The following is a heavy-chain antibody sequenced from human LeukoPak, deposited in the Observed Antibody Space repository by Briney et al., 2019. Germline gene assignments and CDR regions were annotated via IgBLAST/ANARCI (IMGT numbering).Heavy chain of an antibody. Sequence: GGSLRLSCAASGFTFSSYEMNWVRQAPGKGLEWVSYISSSGSTIYYADSVKGRFTISRDNAKNSLYLQMNSLRAEDTALYYCARGGHPEYFDYWGQGTLVTVSS. V-gene: IGHV3-48*03. CDR1: GFTFSSYE. CDR2: ISSSGSTI. CDR3: ARGGHPEYFDY. J-gene: IGHJ4*02.